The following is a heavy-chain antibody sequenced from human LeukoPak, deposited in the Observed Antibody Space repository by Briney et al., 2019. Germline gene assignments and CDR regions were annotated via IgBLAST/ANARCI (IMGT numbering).Heavy chain of an antibody. D-gene: IGHD2-2*01. CDR1: GFTFSSYA. J-gene: IGHJ4*02. Sequence: QSGGSLRLSCAASGFTFSSYAMSWVRQAPGKGLEWVSAINCSGGSTYYADSVKGRFTISRDNSKNTLYLQMNSLRAEDTAVYYCAKDRRYCSSTSCYRYFDYWGQGTLVTVSS. CDR3: AKDRRYCSSTSCYRYFDY. V-gene: IGHV3-23*01. CDR2: INCSGGST.